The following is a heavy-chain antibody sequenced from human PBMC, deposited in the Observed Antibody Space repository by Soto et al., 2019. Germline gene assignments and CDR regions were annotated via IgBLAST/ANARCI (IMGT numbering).Heavy chain of an antibody. V-gene: IGHV4-59*01. J-gene: IGHJ3*02. CDR1: GGSIRSYY. Sequence: QVQLQKSGPGLVKPSETLSLTCTVSGGSIRSYYWSWIRQPPGKGLEWIGYIYYSGSTNYNPSLKSRVHISVDTSKNHFSLNMSSVIAADKAVYYGPRNYGHAFDIWGQGTMVPGSS. CDR2: IYYSGST. D-gene: IGHD1-7*01. CDR3: PRNYGHAFDI.